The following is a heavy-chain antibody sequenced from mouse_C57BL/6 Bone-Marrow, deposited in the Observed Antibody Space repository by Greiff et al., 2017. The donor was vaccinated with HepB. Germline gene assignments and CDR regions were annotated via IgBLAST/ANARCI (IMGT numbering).Heavy chain of an antibody. D-gene: IGHD2-5*01. CDR3: TRWAYSNPYYFDY. CDR2: ISSGGDYI. V-gene: IGHV5-9-1*02. J-gene: IGHJ2*01. CDR1: GFTFSSYA. Sequence: EVQVVESGGDLVKPGGSLKLSCAASGFTFSSYAMSWVRQTPEKRLEWVAYISSGGDYIYYADTVKGRFTISRDNARNTLYLQMSSLKSEDTAMYYCTRWAYSNPYYFDYWGQGTTLTVSS.